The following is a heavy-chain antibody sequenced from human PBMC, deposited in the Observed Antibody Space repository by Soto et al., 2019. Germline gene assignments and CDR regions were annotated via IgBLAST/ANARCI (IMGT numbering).Heavy chain of an antibody. V-gene: IGHV1-69*02. J-gene: IGHJ6*02. D-gene: IGHD2-15*01. CDR1: GDTFSSYT. CDR2: IIPILGIA. Sequence: SVKVSCKASGDTFSSYTISWVRQAPGQGLEWMGRIIPILGIANYAQKFQGRVTITADKSTSTAYMELSSLRSEDTAVYYCARGRYCSGGSCYSFRNYYYYGMDVWGQGTTVTVSS. CDR3: ARGRYCSGGSCYSFRNYYYYGMDV.